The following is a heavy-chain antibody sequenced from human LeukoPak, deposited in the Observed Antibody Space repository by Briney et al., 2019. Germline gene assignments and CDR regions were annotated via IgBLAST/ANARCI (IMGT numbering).Heavy chain of an antibody. CDR2: IKEDGSEK. J-gene: IGHJ4*02. Sequence: GGSLRLSCAASGFIFSNYWMSWVRQAPGKGLEWVANIKEDGSEKYYVDSVKGRFTISRDNAKNSLYLQMNSLRAEDTAVYYCARTIRGDYFDYWGQGTLFTVSS. D-gene: IGHD3-9*01. CDR3: ARTIRGDYFDY. V-gene: IGHV3-7*03. CDR1: GFIFSNYW.